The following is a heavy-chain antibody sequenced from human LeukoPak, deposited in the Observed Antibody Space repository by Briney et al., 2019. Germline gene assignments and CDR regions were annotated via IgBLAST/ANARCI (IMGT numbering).Heavy chain of an antibody. CDR3: ARGEDGFWSGYVEH. CDR2: TSYDGNNK. Sequence: GRSLRLSCAASGFTFNSYALHWVRQAPGKGLEWVAVTSYDGNNKYYAESVKGRFIISRDNSKSMLYLQMNSLRPEDTAVYYCARGEDGFWSGYVEHWGQGTLVTVSP. J-gene: IGHJ1*01. CDR1: GFTFNSYA. D-gene: IGHD3-3*01. V-gene: IGHV3-30-3*01.